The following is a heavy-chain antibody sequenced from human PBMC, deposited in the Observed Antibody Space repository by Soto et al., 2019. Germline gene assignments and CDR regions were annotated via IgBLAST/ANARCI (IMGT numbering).Heavy chain of an antibody. CDR1: GFTVSSNY. V-gene: IGHV3-66*01. Sequence: GGSLRLSCAASGFTVSSNYMSWVRQAPGKGLEWVSVIYSGGSTYYADSVKGRFTISRDNSKNTLYLQMNSLRAEDTAVYYCARDNRGVPAAMGYWGQGTLVTVSS. D-gene: IGHD2-2*01. CDR3: ARDNRGVPAAMGY. J-gene: IGHJ4*02. CDR2: IYSGGST.